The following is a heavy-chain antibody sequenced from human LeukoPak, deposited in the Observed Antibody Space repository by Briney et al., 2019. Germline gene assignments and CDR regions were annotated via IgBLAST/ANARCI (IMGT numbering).Heavy chain of an antibody. CDR1: GGSISSYY. D-gene: IGHD1-26*01. J-gene: IGHJ6*03. CDR2: IYTSGST. V-gene: IGHV4-4*07. Sequence: SETLSLTCTVSGGSISSYYWSWIRQPAGKGLEWIGRIYTSGSTNYNPSLKSRVTMSVGTSKNQFSLKLSSVTAADTAVYYCARAPASYGSPYMDVWGKGTTVTVSS. CDR3: ARAPASYGSPYMDV.